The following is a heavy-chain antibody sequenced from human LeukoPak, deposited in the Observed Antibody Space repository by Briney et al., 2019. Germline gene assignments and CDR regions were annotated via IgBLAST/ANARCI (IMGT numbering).Heavy chain of an antibody. V-gene: IGHV1-18*01. Sequence: GASVKVSCKASGYTFTSYIISWVRQAPGQGLEWMGWINAYNGNTDYAQRVQGRFTMTTDTSTSTAYMELRSLRSDDPAVYYCARDRHIAAAVYYYYMDVWGKGTPVTVSS. J-gene: IGHJ6*03. D-gene: IGHD6-13*01. CDR1: GYTFTSYI. CDR2: INAYNGNT. CDR3: ARDRHIAAAVYYYYMDV.